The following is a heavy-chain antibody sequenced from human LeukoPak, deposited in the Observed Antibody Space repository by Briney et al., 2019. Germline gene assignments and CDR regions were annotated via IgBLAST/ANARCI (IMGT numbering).Heavy chain of an antibody. Sequence: PSETLSLTCTVSGGSISSGSDYWSWIRQPAGKGLEWIGRIYASGSTNYNPSLKSRVTISVDTSKNQFSLKLSSVIAADTAVYYCAREPKTGYYNVLPFDYWGQGTLVTVSS. J-gene: IGHJ4*02. CDR1: GGSISSGSDY. V-gene: IGHV4-61*02. CDR3: AREPKTGYYNVLPFDY. CDR2: IYASGST. D-gene: IGHD3-9*01.